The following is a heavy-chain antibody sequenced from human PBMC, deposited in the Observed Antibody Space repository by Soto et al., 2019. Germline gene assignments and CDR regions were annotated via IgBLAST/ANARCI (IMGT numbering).Heavy chain of an antibody. CDR1: GFTFSSYG. CDR2: ISYDGSNK. D-gene: IGHD6-19*01. CDR3: ARDCSGDY. Sequence: QVQLVESGGGVVQPGRSLRLSCAASGFTFSSYGMHWVRQAPGKGLEWVAVISYDGSNKYYADSVKGRFTISRDNSKNTLYLQMNSLRAEDTAVYYCARDCSGDYWGQGTLVTVSS. J-gene: IGHJ4*02. V-gene: IGHV3-30*03.